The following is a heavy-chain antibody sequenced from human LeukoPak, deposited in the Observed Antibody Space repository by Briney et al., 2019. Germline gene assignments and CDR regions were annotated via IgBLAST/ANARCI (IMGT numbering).Heavy chain of an antibody. CDR2: IRSSSSTI. V-gene: IGHV3-48*04. Sequence: GGSLRLSCAASGFTFSSFNMNWVRQAPGKGLEWVSYIRSSSSTIYYADSVRGRFTISRDNAKNSLYLQMNSLRAEDTAVYYCARVEQQLVQGAIDYWGQGTLVTVSS. J-gene: IGHJ4*02. CDR3: ARVEQQLVQGAIDY. CDR1: GFTFSSFN. D-gene: IGHD6-13*01.